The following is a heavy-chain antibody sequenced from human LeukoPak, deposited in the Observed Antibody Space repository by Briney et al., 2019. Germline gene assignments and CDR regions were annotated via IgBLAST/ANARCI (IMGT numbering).Heavy chain of an antibody. J-gene: IGHJ5*02. CDR2: ISYDGSNK. V-gene: IGHV3-30-3*01. CDR1: GFTFSSYA. CDR3: ARGQNWFDP. Sequence: GGSLRLSCAASGFTFSSYAMHWVRQAPGKGLEWVAVISYDGSNKYYADSVKGRFTISRDNAKNSLYLQMNSLRAEDTAVYYCARGQNWFDPWGQGTLVTVSS.